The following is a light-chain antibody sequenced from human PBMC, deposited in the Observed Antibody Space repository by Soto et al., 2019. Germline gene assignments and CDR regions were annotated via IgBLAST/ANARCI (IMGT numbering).Light chain of an antibody. CDR2: DVS. J-gene: IGLJ1*01. CDR1: SSDVGDYNS. CDR3: CSYVGGYSYV. V-gene: IGLV2-11*01. Sequence: QSVLTQPRSVSGSPGQSVTVSCIGTSSDVGDYNSVSWYQQHPGKAPKLMIYDVSKRLSGVPDRFSGSKSGNTASLTISGLQAEDEADYYCCSYVGGYSYVFGIGTKSPS.